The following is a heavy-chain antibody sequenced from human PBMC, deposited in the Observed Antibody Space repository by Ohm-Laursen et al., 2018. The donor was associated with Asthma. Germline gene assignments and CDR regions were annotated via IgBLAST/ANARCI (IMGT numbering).Heavy chain of an antibody. CDR3: AKEDLGWYDSRGYSN. Sequence: SLRLSCAASGFTFRSYAMHWVRQAPGKGLEWVAVGGSYYDGGLKYYADSVNGRFTVSRDDSKNMLDLQMNSLRAEDTAVYYCAKEDLGWYDSRGYSNWGQGTLVTVSP. CDR2: GGSYYDGGLK. CDR1: GFTFRSYA. J-gene: IGHJ4*02. V-gene: IGHV3-30-3*01. D-gene: IGHD3-22*01.